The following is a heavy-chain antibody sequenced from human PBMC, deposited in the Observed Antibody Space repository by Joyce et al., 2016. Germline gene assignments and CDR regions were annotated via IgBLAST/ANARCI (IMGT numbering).Heavy chain of an antibody. V-gene: IGHV4-31*11. CDR2: IYNSGIT. CDR1: GGSINSGGYY. CDR3: AREDDIRGADY. D-gene: IGHD3-10*01. J-gene: IGHJ4*02. Sequence: QVQLQESGTGLVKPSQTLSLTCAVSGGSINSGGYYWSWIRQRPGQGLEWIGYIYNSGITVYTPSLKGRVIISADTSKNQFSLKLSSVTAADTAVYYCAREDDIRGADYWVQGSLVTVSS.